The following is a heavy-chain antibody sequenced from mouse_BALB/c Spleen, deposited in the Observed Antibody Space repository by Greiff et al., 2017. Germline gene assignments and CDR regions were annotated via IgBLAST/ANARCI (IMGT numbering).Heavy chain of an antibody. D-gene: IGHD1-2*01. CDR2: ISSGGST. V-gene: IGHV5-6-5*01. Sequence: DVMLVESGGGLVKPGGSLKLSCAASGFTFSSYDMSWVRQTPEKRLEWVASISSGGSTYYPDSVKGRFTISRDNARNILYLQMSSLRSEDTAMYYCARNYGYLDYWGQGTSVTVSS. J-gene: IGHJ4*01. CDR1: GFTFSSYD. CDR3: ARNYGYLDY.